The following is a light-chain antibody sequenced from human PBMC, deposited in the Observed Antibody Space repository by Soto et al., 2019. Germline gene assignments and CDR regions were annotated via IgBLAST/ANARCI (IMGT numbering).Light chain of an antibody. Sequence: QSVLTQPPSVSGAPGQRVPISCTGSSSNIGSGYDVHWYQQFPGTTPKFLIYGNTNRPSGVPDRFSASKSGTSASLDITGLQAEDEAEYFCQSYDSSRTVVFGGGTKLTVL. CDR2: GNT. CDR1: SSNIGSGYD. CDR3: QSYDSSRTVV. J-gene: IGLJ2*01. V-gene: IGLV1-40*01.